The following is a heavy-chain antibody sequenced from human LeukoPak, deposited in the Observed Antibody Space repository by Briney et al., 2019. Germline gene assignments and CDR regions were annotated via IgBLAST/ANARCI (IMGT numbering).Heavy chain of an antibody. V-gene: IGHV1-8*01. CDR3: ARVVRSGWYRPVGY. D-gene: IGHD6-19*01. J-gene: IGHJ4*02. Sequence: GASVKVSCKASGYTFTSYDINWVRQATGQGLEWMGWMNPNSGNTGYAQKFQGRVTMTRNTSISTAYMELSSLRSEDTAVYCCARVVRSGWYRPVGYWGQGTLVTVSS. CDR2: MNPNSGNT. CDR1: GYTFTSYD.